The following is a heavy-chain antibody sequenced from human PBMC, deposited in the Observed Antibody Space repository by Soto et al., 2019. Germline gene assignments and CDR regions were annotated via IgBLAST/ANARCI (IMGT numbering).Heavy chain of an antibody. CDR3: ARQYYYDSSGYFWAPFDY. CDR1: GFSLSTSGMY. V-gene: IGHV2-70*11. D-gene: IGHD3-22*01. CDR2: IDWDDDK. Sequence: SGPTLVNPTQTLTLTCTFSGFSLSTSGMYVSWIRQPPGKALEWLARIDWDDDKYYSTSLKTRLTISKDTSKNQVVLTMTNMDPVDTATYYCARQYYYDSSGYFWAPFDYWGQGTLVTVSS. J-gene: IGHJ4*02.